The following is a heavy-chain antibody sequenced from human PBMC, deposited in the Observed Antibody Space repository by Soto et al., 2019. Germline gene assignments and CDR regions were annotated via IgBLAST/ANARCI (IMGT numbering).Heavy chain of an antibody. CDR1: GGSISSYY. D-gene: IGHD6-19*01. CDR2: IYYSGSI. Sequence: SETLSLTCTVSGGSISSYYWSWIRQPPGKGLEWIGYIYYSGSINYNPSLKSRVTISLDTSKNQFSLKLSSVTAADTAVYYCARQAQTYSSGSRWFDPWGQGTLVTVSS. CDR3: ARQAQTYSSGSRWFDP. V-gene: IGHV4-59*08. J-gene: IGHJ5*02.